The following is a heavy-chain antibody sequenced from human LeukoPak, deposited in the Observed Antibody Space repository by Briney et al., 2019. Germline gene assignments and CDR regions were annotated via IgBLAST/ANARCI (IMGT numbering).Heavy chain of an antibody. CDR2: ISWNSGSI. D-gene: IGHD2-21*02. CDR1: GFTFDDYA. CDR3: AKALGDVVVTAYYYYGMDV. Sequence: PGGSLRLSCAASGFTFDDYAMHWVRQAPGKGLEWVSGISWNSGSIGYADSVKGRFTISRDNAKNSLYLQMNSLRAEDTALYYCAKALGDVVVTAYYYYGMDVWGQGTTVTVSS. V-gene: IGHV3-9*01. J-gene: IGHJ6*02.